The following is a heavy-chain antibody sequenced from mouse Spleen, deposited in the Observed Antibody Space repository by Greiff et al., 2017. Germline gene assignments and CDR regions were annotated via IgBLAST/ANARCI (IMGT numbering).Heavy chain of an antibody. D-gene: IGHD4-1*01. V-gene: IGHV1-64*01. CDR3: ARGPLTGTGDWYFDV. CDR2: IHPNSGST. J-gene: IGHJ1*03. Sequence: QVQLQQPGAELVKPGASVKLSCKASGYTFTSYWMHWVKQRPGQGLEWIGMIHPNSGSTNYNEKFKSKATLTVDKSSSTAYVQLSSLTSEDSAVYYCARGPLTGTGDWYFDVWGTGTTVTVSS. CDR1: GYTFTSYW.